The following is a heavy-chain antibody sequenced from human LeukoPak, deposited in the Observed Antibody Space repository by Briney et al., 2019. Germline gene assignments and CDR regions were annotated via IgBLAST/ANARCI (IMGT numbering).Heavy chain of an antibody. D-gene: IGHD1-26*01. J-gene: IGHJ3*01. V-gene: IGHV5-51*01. CDR3: GMSGDRVPLQDDVFDV. CDR2: IYPGDSGP. CDR1: GYSFTSYC. Sequence: GESLKISCKVSGYSFTSYCIGWVRQLPGKGLEWMGIIYPGDSGPTYSPSFQGQVTISVDKSINTAYLQWSSLQASDTAMYYCGMSGDRVPLQDDVFDVWGQGTMVTVST.